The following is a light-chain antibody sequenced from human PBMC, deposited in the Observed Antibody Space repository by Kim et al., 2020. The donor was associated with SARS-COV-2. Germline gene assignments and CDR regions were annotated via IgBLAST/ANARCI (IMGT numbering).Light chain of an antibody. CDR1: QTVTSDY. V-gene: IGKV3-20*01. J-gene: IGKJ2*01. CDR2: GAS. CDR3: QKYGRSPFT. Sequence: EIVLTQSPSTLSLSPGERATLSCRASQTVTSDYLAWYQQKPGQAPRVLIYGASSRATGIPDRFSGSGSGTDFTLTISRLEPEDFAVYYCQKYGRSPFTFGQGTKLEIK.